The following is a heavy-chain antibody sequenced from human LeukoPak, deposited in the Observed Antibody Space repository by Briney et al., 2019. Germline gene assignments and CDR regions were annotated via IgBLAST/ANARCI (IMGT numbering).Heavy chain of an antibody. D-gene: IGHD3-10*01. Sequence: SETLSLTCIVSGGSITSSDSYRGWIRQPPGKGLEWIGSMYYGGNSYYNPSLKSRVTISADTSKNRFSLKLTSVTAADMAVYYCVIMAGYWGQGVLVTVSS. J-gene: IGHJ4*02. CDR2: MYYGGNS. CDR3: VIMAGY. V-gene: IGHV4-39*01. CDR1: GGSITSSDSY.